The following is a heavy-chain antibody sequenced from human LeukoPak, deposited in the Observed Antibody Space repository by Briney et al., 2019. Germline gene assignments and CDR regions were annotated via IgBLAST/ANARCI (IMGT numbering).Heavy chain of an antibody. D-gene: IGHD3-22*01. CDR3: ARDSSGYFYLDF. Sequence: SETLSLTCTVSGGSINNYYWSWIRQPPGKGQEWIGYIFDNGNTNYNPSLKSRVTISLDTSKNQFSLKLSSVTAADTAVYYCARDSSGYFYLDFWGQGALVTVSS. J-gene: IGHJ4*02. CDR2: IFDNGNT. V-gene: IGHV4-59*12. CDR1: GGSINNYY.